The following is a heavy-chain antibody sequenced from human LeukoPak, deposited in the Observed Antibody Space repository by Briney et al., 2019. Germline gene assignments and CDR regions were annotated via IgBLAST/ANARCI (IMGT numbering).Heavy chain of an antibody. V-gene: IGHV3-23*01. CDR1: GFTFSSYA. CDR3: AKENYYDFWSGIDF. J-gene: IGHJ4*02. D-gene: IGHD3-3*01. CDR2: ISGSGGST. Sequence: PGGSLRLSCAASGFTFSSYAMSWVRQASGKGLEWVSAISGSGGSTYYADSVKGRFTISRDNSKNTLYLQMNSLRAEDTAVFYCAKENYYDFWSGIDFWGQGTLVTVSS.